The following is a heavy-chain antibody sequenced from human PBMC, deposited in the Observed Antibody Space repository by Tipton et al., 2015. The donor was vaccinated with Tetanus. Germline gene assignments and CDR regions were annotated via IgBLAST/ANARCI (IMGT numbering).Heavy chain of an antibody. V-gene: IGHV1-2*02. CDR1: GYTFTGYY. J-gene: IGHJ6*02. CDR2: IDPNSGGT. D-gene: IGHD3-22*01. CDR3: ARDRGDYIGYGMDV. Sequence: QLVQSGAEVKKPGASVKVSCKASGYTFTGYYIYWVRQAPGQGLEWMGWIDPNSGGTVYAQKFQGMVTMTRDTSISTAYMGLRSLRSDDTAVYYCARDRGDYIGYGMDVWGPGTTVSVS.